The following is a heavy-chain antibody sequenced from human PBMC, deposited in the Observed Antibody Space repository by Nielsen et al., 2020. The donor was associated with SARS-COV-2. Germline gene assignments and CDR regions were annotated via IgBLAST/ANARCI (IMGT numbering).Heavy chain of an antibody. CDR1: GFTFSNYG. V-gene: IGHV3-48*03. CDR3: AREFGAGAFGF. Sequence: GGSLRLSCAASGFTFSNYGMNWVRQAPGKGLEWISYISSGSTSIYYADSVKGRFTISRDNAKNSLFLQMNSLRAEDTATYYCAREFGAGAFGFWGQGTQVTVSS. J-gene: IGHJ4*02. CDR2: ISSGSTSI. D-gene: IGHD3-16*01.